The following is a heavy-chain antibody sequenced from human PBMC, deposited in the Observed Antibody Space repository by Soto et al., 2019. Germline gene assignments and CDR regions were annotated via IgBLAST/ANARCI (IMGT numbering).Heavy chain of an antibody. J-gene: IGHJ3*02. Sequence: QVQLVQSGPEVKQPGSSVKVSCKASGGPFNSYSMIWLRQAPGQGLEWMGGIIPLFVTASYQQKFQGRVTITADESTTTTFMELRRLTSEDTAVYYCARETRDTLGYSGFDIWGQGTLVT. CDR3: ARETRDTLGYSGFDI. V-gene: IGHV1-69*01. D-gene: IGHD5-12*01. CDR1: GGPFNSYS. CDR2: IIPLFVTA.